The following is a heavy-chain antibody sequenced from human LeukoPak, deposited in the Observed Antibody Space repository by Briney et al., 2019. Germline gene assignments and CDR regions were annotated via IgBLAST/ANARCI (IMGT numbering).Heavy chain of an antibody. V-gene: IGHV4-59*01. J-gene: IGHJ4*02. D-gene: IGHD6-13*01. Sequence: SETLSLTCTVSGGSISSYYWSWIRQPPGKGLEWIGYIYYSGSTNYNPSLKSRVTISVDTSKNQFSLKLSSVTAADTAVYYCASFSSSWHGGEDYFDYWGQGTLVTVSS. CDR3: ASFSSSWHGGEDYFDY. CDR1: GGSISSYY. CDR2: IYYSGST.